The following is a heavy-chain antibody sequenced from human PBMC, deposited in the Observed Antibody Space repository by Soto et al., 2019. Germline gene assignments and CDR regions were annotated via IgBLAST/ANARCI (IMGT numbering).Heavy chain of an antibody. J-gene: IGHJ4*02. Sequence: QVQLVESGGGVVQPGRSLTLSCAASGFTFSNHAIHWVRQAPGKGLEWVAVISNDGSRDYYADSVKGRFTMSRENSKNPLYPQMKRLRLEDTAVYYCARRLPHFDLLLVPFDYWGQGTLVTVSS. CDR1: GFTFSNHA. V-gene: IGHV3-30*04. D-gene: IGHD3-9*01. CDR2: ISNDGSRD. CDR3: ARRLPHFDLLLVPFDY.